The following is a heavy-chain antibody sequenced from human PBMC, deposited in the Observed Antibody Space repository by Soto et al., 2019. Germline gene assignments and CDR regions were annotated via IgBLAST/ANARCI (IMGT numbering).Heavy chain of an antibody. CDR2: TKDKAYSYTT. D-gene: IGHD3-10*01. J-gene: IGHJ4*02. V-gene: IGHV3-72*01. CDR1: GLSLSDVF. CDR3: ASIRGVFGY. Sequence: EVQLVESGGDLVQPGGSLRLSCAASGLSLSDVFIDWVRQAPGKGVEWVGRTKDKAYSYTTEYAASVKGRLTISRDDSRHSVFRQMSSLQTEDTAVYYCASIRGVFGYWGQGTLVNVSS.